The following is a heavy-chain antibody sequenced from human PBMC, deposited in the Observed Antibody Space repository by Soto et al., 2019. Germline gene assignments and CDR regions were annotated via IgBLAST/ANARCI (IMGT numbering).Heavy chain of an antibody. CDR3: ALTNYDIWTGYYGAFDY. Sequence: ASVKVSCKASGYTFTSYYMHWVRQAPGQGLEWMGIINPSGGSTSYAQKFQGRVTMTRDTSTSTVYMELSSLRSEDTAVYYCALTNYDIWTGYYGAFDYWGQGTLVTVSS. CDR2: INPSGGST. J-gene: IGHJ4*01. V-gene: IGHV1-46*01. CDR1: GYTFTSYY. D-gene: IGHD3-9*01.